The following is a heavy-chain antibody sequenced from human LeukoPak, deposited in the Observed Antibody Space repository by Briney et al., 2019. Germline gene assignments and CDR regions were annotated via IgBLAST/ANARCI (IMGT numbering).Heavy chain of an antibody. CDR1: GGSFSGYY. CDR2: INDSGGT. Sequence: IPSETLSLTCAVYGGSFSGYYWSWIRQSPGKGLEWIGEINDSGGTNYSPSLKSRVTISVATSKNQFSLKLSSVTAADTAVYYCARRITIIYYMDLWGKGTTVIVSS. V-gene: IGHV4-34*01. CDR3: ARRITIIYYMDL. J-gene: IGHJ6*03. D-gene: IGHD5-24*01.